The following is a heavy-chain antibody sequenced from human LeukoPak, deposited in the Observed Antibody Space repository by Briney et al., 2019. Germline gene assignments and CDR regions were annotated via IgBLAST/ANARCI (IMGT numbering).Heavy chain of an antibody. CDR3: ARARLEHYDSSGYLFDY. CDR2: INPSGGST. V-gene: IGHV1-46*01. Sequence: GASVKVSCKASGDTFTSHYMHWVRQAPGQGLEWMGIINPSGGSTSYAQKFQGRVTMTRDTSTSTVYMELSSLRSEDTAVYYCARARLEHYDSSGYLFDYWGQGTLVTVSS. J-gene: IGHJ4*02. D-gene: IGHD3-22*01. CDR1: GDTFTSHY.